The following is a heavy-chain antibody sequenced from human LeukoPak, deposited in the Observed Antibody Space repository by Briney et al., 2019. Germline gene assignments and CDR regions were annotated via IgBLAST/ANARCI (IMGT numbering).Heavy chain of an antibody. J-gene: IGHJ4*02. V-gene: IGHV3-23*01. CDR1: GFTFSSYA. CDR3: AKEVGYCSSTSCAAVDY. CDR2: ISGSGGST. Sequence: GSLLLSCAAAGFTFSSYAMSWGRQAPGKGLEWGSAISGSGGSTYYADSVKGRFTISRDNSKNTLYLQMNSLRAEDTAVYYCAKEVGYCSSTSCAAVDYWGQGTLVTVSS. D-gene: IGHD2-2*03.